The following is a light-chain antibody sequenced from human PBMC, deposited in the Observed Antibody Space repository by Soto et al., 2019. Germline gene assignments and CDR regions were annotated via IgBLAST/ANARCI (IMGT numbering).Light chain of an antibody. V-gene: IGLV2-8*01. CDR2: EVV. Sequence: QSALTQPPSASGSPGQSVTISCTGTKNDIGVYDFVSWYQHHPGKAPRLIIYEVVQRPSGVPDRFSGSKSGNTASLTVSGLQAADEADYYCAAWDDRLNGLYVFGTGTKVTVL. CDR3: AAWDDRLNGLYV. J-gene: IGLJ1*01. CDR1: KNDIGVYDF.